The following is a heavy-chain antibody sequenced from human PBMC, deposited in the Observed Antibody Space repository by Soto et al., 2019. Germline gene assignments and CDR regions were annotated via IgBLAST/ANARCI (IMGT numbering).Heavy chain of an antibody. CDR2: LNAYNGNT. CDR1: GYTFTSYA. V-gene: IGHV1-18*01. D-gene: IGHD2-2*01. Sequence: QVQLVQSGAEVKKPGASVKVSCKASGYTFTSYAISWVRQAPGQGLEWMGWLNAYNGNTNYAQKLQGRVTVTTDTSTSTAYIELRSLSSDDTAVYYCARDGPPMDYWGQGALVTVSS. CDR3: ARDGPPMDY. J-gene: IGHJ4*02.